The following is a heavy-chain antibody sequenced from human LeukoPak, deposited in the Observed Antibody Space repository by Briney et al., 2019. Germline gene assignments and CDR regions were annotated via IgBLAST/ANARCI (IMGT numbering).Heavy chain of an antibody. J-gene: IGHJ4*02. V-gene: IGHV3-21*01. CDR2: ISSSYI. D-gene: IGHD2-2*01. Sequence: GGSLRLSCAASGFTFSSYSMNWVRQAPGKGLEWVSSISSSYIYYADSVKGRFTISRDNAKNSLYLQMNSLRAEDTAVYYCARAGYCSSTSCYDYWGQGTLVTVSS. CDR1: GFTFSSYS. CDR3: ARAGYCSSTSCYDY.